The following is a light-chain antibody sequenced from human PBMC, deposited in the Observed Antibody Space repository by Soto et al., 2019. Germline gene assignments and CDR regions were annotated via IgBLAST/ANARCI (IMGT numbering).Light chain of an antibody. CDR1: QSISSW. CDR3: QQYNSYST. CDR2: DAS. Sequence: DIQMTQTPSTLSASLGERVTVTCRASQSISSWLAWYQQKPGKAPKLLIYDASSLESGVPSRFSGSGSGTEFTLTISSLQPDDFATYYCQQYNSYSTFGQGTKVDIK. V-gene: IGKV1-5*01. J-gene: IGKJ1*01.